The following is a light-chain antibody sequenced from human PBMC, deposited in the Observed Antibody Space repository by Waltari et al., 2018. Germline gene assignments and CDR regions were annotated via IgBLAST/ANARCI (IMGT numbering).Light chain of an antibody. CDR3: QQYYSKIT. CDR1: QSVLYSSNNKNY. J-gene: IGKJ3*01. V-gene: IGKV4-1*01. Sequence: DIVMTQSPDSLAVSLCERATINCKSSQSVLYSSNNKNYLAWYQQKPGQPPKLLIYWASTRESGVPDRFSGSGSGTDFTLTISSLQAEDVAVYYCQQYYSKITFGPGTKVDIK. CDR2: WAS.